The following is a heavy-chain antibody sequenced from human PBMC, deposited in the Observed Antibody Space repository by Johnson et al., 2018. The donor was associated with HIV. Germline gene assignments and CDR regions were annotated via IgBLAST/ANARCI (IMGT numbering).Heavy chain of an antibody. CDR1: GFTFSSYG. CDR2: ISGGST. J-gene: IGHJ3*02. D-gene: IGHD2-8*01. Sequence: VQLVESGGGLVQPGGSLRLSCAASGFTFSSYGMSWVHQAPGKGLEWVSSISGGSTYYADSRKGRFTISRDNSKNTLHLQMNSLRAEDTAVYYCARQGARPQWDAFDIWGQGTMVTVSS. V-gene: IGHV3-38-3*01. CDR3: ARQGARPQWDAFDI.